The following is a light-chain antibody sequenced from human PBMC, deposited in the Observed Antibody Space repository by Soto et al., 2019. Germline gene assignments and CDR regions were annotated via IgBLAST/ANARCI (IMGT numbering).Light chain of an antibody. V-gene: IGKV3-15*01. CDR3: QQYNNWPYT. Sequence: EIVMTQSPATLSVSPGERATLSCRASQSVSSNLAWYQQQPGQAPRLLIYDASPRATGIPARFSGSGSGTEFTLSISSLQSEDFAVFYGQQYNNWPYTFGQGTKLEIK. J-gene: IGKJ2*01. CDR1: QSVSSN. CDR2: DAS.